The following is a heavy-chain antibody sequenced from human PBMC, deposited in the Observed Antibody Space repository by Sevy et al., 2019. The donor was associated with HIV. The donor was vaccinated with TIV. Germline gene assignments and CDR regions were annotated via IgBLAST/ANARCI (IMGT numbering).Heavy chain of an antibody. CDR1: GGSINNYW. Sequence: SETLSLTCTVSGGSINNYWWGWIRQPAGKGLEWIGRIYSSGTADYNPSLKSRVTMSVDTARNQFSLKMSSVTAADTAVYFCGRDDQDSWSGYYKVQYQYIMDVWGQGTTVTVSS. J-gene: IGHJ6*02. V-gene: IGHV4-4*07. CDR2: IYSSGTA. D-gene: IGHD3-3*01. CDR3: GRDDQDSWSGYYKVQYQYIMDV.